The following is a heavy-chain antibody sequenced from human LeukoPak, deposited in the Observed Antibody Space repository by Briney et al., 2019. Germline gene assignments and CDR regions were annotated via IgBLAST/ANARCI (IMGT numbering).Heavy chain of an antibody. Sequence: SETLSLTCTVSGGSISSYYWSWIRQPPGKGLEWIGYIYYSGSTNYNPSLKSRVTISVDTSKNQFSLKLSSVTAAGTAVYYCAREITLDAFDIWGQGTMVTVSS. CDR1: GGSISSYY. CDR3: AREITLDAFDI. CDR2: IYYSGST. J-gene: IGHJ3*02. V-gene: IGHV4-59*01.